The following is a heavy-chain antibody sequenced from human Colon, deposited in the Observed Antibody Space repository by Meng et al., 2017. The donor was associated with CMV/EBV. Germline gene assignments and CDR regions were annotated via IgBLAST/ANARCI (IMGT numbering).Heavy chain of an antibody. CDR1: GGSISGGDYD. Sequence: SETLSLTCSVSGGSISGGDYDWTWIRYFPEKGLEWLGYISDRGNSRYNPSLESRIAVFTDTTRNQFSLQLTSVTAADTAVYYCARGRRLIYDYWGQGARGTGAS. D-gene: IGHD3-22*01. J-gene: IGHJ4*02. CDR3: ARGRRLIYDY. V-gene: IGHV4-30-4*01. CDR2: ISDRGNS.